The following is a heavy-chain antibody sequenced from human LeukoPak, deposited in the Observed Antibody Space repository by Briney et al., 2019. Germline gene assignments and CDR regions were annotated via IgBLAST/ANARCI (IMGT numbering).Heavy chain of an antibody. CDR2: ISAYNGNT. D-gene: IGHD6-19*01. J-gene: IGHJ3*02. CDR1: GYTFTSYG. V-gene: IGHV1-18*01. CDR3: ARDAPYSSGWYVSAFDI. Sequence: ASVKVSCKASGYTFTSYGISWVRQAPGQGLEWMGWISAYNGNTNHAQKLQGRVTMTTDTSTSTAYMELRSLRSDDTAVYYCARDAPYSSGWYVSAFDIWGQGTMVTVSS.